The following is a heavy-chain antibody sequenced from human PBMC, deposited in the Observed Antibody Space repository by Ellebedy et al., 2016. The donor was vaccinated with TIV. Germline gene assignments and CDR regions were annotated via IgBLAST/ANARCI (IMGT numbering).Heavy chain of an antibody. CDR3: AREQQWLEYIWFDP. D-gene: IGHD6-19*01. CDR2: INPRGGST. J-gene: IGHJ5*02. Sequence: ASSVKVSCKASGYTFTSYYMHWVRQAPGQGLEWMGIINPRGGSTSYAQKLQGRVTMTRDTSTSTVYMELSSLRSEDTAVYYCAREQQWLEYIWFDPWGQGTLVTVSS. V-gene: IGHV1-46*04. CDR1: GYTFTSYY.